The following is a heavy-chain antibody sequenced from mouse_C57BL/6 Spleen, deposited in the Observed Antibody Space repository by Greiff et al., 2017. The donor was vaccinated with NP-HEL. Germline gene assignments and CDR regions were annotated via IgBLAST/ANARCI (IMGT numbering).Heavy chain of an antibody. CDR1: GYTFTSYW. D-gene: IGHD2-4*01. Sequence: VQLQQSGTELVKPGASVKLSCKASGYTFTSYWMHWVKQRPGQGLEWIGNINPSNGGTNYNEKFKSKATLTVDKSSSTAYMQLSSLTSEDSAVYYCARWEITTKLADWYFDVWGTGTTVTVSS. V-gene: IGHV1-53*01. J-gene: IGHJ1*03. CDR3: ARWEITTKLADWYFDV. CDR2: INPSNGGT.